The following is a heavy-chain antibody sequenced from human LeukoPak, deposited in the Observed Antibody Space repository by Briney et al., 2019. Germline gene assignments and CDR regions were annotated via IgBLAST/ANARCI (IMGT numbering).Heavy chain of an antibody. CDR2: INHSGST. J-gene: IGHJ6*03. D-gene: IGHD3-3*01. Sequence: SETLSLTCAVYGGSFSGYYWSWLRQPPGKGLEWLGEINHSGSTNYNPSLKTRVTISVETSKNQISLKLSSVTAADTAVYYCARTSITIFGVVNYYYYYYMDVWGKGTTVTVSS. CDR3: ARTSITIFGVVNYYYYYYMDV. CDR1: GGSFSGYY. V-gene: IGHV4-34*01.